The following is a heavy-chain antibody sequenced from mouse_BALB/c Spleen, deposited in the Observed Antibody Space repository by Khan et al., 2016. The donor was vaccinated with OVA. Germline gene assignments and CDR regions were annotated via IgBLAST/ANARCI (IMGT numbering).Heavy chain of an antibody. Sequence: QVQLQQPGAELVKPGASVKLSCKASGYTFTSYDIHWVRQRPEQGLEWIGWMFPGDGSTKYNETFKGKATLTTDKSSSTAYMQLSRLTSVDSGASFCARGGYGGFAYWGQGTLVTGSA. V-gene: IGHV1S56*01. J-gene: IGHJ3*01. D-gene: IGHD2-14*01. CDR2: MFPGDGST. CDR1: GYTFTSYD. CDR3: ARGGYGGFAY.